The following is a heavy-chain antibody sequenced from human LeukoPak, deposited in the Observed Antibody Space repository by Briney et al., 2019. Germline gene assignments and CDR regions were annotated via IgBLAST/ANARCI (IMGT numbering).Heavy chain of an antibody. CDR3: AKRATHGGPGYFDL. J-gene: IGHJ2*01. D-gene: IGHD1-26*01. Sequence: GGSLRLSCAASGFTVSNNYMSWVRQAPGEGLEWVSGIGNGGSYTYYADFVKGRFTISRDNSKYTLFLQMNSLRAEDTAIYYCAKRATHGGPGYFDLWGCGTLVTVSS. CDR2: IGNGGSYT. CDR1: GFTVSNNY. V-gene: IGHV3-53*01.